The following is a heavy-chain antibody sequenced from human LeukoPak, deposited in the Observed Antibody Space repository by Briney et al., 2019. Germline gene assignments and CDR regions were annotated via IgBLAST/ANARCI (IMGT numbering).Heavy chain of an antibody. D-gene: IGHD1-26*01. CDR3: ARSPIVGATGINYYYYMDV. CDR1: GGSISSYY. J-gene: IGHJ6*03. Sequence: SETLSLTCTVSGGSISSYYWIWIRQPAGKGLEWIGRIYTSGSTNYNPSLKSRVTMSVDTSMNQFSLRLSSVTAADTAVYYCARSPIVGATGINYYYYMDVWGKGTTVTISS. V-gene: IGHV4-4*07. CDR2: IYTSGST.